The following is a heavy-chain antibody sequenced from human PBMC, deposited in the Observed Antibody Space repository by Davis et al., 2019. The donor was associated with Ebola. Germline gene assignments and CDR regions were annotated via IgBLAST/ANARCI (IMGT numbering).Heavy chain of an antibody. CDR1: GFTFSSYG. CDR2: IWYDGSNK. J-gene: IGHJ6*02. CDR3: ARAGDFGMDV. D-gene: IGHD2-8*02. V-gene: IGHV3-33*01. Sequence: GGSLRLSCAASGFTFSSYGMHWVRQAPGKGLEWVAVIWYDGSNKYYADSVKGRFTVTRDNSAKMMYLQMNSLRPDDTAVFYCARAGDFGMDVWGQGTTVTVSS.